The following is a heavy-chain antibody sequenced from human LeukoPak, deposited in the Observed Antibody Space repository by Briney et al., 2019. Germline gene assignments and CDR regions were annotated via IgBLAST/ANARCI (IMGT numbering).Heavy chain of an antibody. V-gene: IGHV3-74*01. CDR3: VRTLYNWFDP. Sequence: GGSLRLSCAASGFTFSSYWMHWVRQAPGKGLVWVSLINSDGSSTTYADSVKGRFTISRDNAKNTFYLQMNSLRAEDTAVYYCVRTLYNWFDPWGQGTLVTVSS. CDR1: GFTFSSYW. J-gene: IGHJ5*02. CDR2: INSDGSST. D-gene: IGHD3-16*02.